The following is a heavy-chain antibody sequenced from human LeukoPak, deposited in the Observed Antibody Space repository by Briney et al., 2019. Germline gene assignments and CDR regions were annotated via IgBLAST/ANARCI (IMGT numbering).Heavy chain of an antibody. CDR3: ARGLFGDYYDSSGYSFDY. D-gene: IGHD3-22*01. V-gene: IGHV3-11*01. J-gene: IGHJ4*02. CDR2: ISSSGSTI. CDR1: GFTFSDYY. Sequence: GGSLRLSCAASGFTFSDYYMSWIRQAPGKGLEWVAYISSSGSTIYYADSVKGRFTISRDNAKNSLYLQMNSLRAEDTAVYYCARGLFGDYYDSSGYSFDYWGQGTLVTVSS.